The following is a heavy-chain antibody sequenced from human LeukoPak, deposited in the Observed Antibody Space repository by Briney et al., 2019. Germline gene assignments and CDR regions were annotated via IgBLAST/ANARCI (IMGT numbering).Heavy chain of an antibody. J-gene: IGHJ6*03. D-gene: IGHD4-23*01. Sequence: GGSLRLSCAASGFTFSSYEMNWVRQAPGKGLEWVSYISSSGSTIYYADSVKGRFTISRDNAKNSLYLQMNSLRAEDTAVYYCAKVGGGNTSYYYYMDVWGKGTTVTVSS. CDR1: GFTFSSYE. CDR3: AKVGGGNTSYYYYMDV. CDR2: ISSSGSTI. V-gene: IGHV3-48*03.